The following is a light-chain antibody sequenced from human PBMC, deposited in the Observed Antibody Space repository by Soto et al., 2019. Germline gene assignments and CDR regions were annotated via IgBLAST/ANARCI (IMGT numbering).Light chain of an antibody. J-gene: IGKJ1*01. V-gene: IGKV3-20*01. CDR3: QQYGLSPRT. CDR1: QSVSSIY. Sequence: EIVLTQSPGTLSLSPGERATLSCRASQSVSSIYLAWYQQKPGQAPRLLIYGGSSRATGIPDRFSGSGSGTDFTLTISRLEPEDFAVYYCQQYGLSPRTFGRGTKVEIK. CDR2: GGS.